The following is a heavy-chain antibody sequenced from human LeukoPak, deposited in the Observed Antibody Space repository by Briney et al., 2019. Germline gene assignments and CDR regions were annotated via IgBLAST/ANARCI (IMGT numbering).Heavy chain of an antibody. CDR2: ITATGDTA. V-gene: IGHV3-11*01. J-gene: IGHJ4*02. CDR3: ARDSRGHFWSGYYTRN. CDR1: GFTFTKCA. Sequence: GGSLRLSCVASGFTFTKCAMSWIRQAPGKGLEWVAIITATGDTAYYADSVKGRFTISRDNAKNSLYLQMNSLRAEDTAVYYCARDSRGHFWSGYYTRNWGQGTLVTVSS. D-gene: IGHD3-3*02.